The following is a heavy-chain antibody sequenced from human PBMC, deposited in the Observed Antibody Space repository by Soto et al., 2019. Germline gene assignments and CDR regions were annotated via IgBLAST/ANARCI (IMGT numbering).Heavy chain of an antibody. CDR1: GGSISYDHYH. D-gene: IGHD2-21*02. J-gene: IGHJ6*02. CDR3: AREDDGGDRDYYGLDV. CDR2: IHYSGRV. Sequence: QVQLQESGPGLVRPSQTLSLTCTVSGGSISYDHYHWTWIRQPPGKGLEWIGYIHYSGRVFYNPSLQSRLSMSVDTSKSLFSMKLSSVTAADTAVYFCAREDDGGDRDYYGLDVWGQGTTVTVSS. V-gene: IGHV4-30-4*01.